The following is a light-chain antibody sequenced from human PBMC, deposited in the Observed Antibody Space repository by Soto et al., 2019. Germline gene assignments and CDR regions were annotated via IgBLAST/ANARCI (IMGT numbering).Light chain of an antibody. CDR1: SSDVGGYNY. CDR3: TSYAGGNNV. Sequence: QSALTQPPSASGSPGQSVTISCTGTSSDVGGYNYVSWYQQHPGKVPKLMVYEVNKRPSGVPDRCSGSKSGNTASLTVSGLQADDEADYYCTSYAGGNNVFGTGTKLTVL. J-gene: IGLJ1*01. CDR2: EVN. V-gene: IGLV2-8*01.